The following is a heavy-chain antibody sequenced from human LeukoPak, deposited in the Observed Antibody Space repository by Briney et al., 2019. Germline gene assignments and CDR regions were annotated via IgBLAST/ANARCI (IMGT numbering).Heavy chain of an antibody. CDR1: GGSFSGYY. D-gene: IGHD6-6*01. J-gene: IGHJ6*04. CDR3: ARARQGGSSSWAI. CDR2: INHSGST. Sequence: SETLSLTCAVYGGSFSGYYWSWIRQPPGKGLEWIGEINHSGSTNYNPSLKSRVTISVDTSKNQFSLKLSSVTAADTAVYYCARARQGGSSSWAIWGKGTTVTVSS. V-gene: IGHV4-34*01.